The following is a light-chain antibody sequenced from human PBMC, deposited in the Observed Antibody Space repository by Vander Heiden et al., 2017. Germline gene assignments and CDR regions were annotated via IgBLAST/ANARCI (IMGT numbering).Light chain of an antibody. Sequence: QLVLTVSPSASAYPGASVQPTCPLSSGHSSYGIAWLLHQPAKGPRFLIILNSYCSRSQGVGIPFRFSWSSSWASLYLTIPRLQSEDEAYYYCQTSSTGIWVFGGGTKLTVL. CDR2: LNSYCSR. J-gene: IGLJ3*02. V-gene: IGLV4-69*01. CDR1: SGHSSYG. CDR3: QTSSTGIWV.